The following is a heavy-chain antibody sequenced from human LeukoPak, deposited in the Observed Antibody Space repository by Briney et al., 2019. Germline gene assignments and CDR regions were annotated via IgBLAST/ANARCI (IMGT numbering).Heavy chain of an antibody. D-gene: IGHD3-16*02. J-gene: IGHJ4*02. CDR1: GFTFSSHA. CDR3: ARDQAYDYVWGSNRYAY. V-gene: IGHV3-23*01. Sequence: LPGGSLRLSCAASGFTFSSHAMSWVRQAPGKGLEWVSGISGGGGSTYHADFVKGRFTISRDNSKNTLSLQMNSLRVEDTALYYCARDQAYDYVWGSNRYAYWGQGTLVTVSS. CDR2: ISGGGGST.